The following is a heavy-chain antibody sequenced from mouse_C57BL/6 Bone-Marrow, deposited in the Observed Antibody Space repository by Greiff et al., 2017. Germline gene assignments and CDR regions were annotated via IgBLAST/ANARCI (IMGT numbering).Heavy chain of an antibody. Sequence: VQLQQPGAELVKPGASVKLSCKASGYTFTSYWMHWVKQRPGQGLEWIGMIHPNSGSTNYNEKFKSKATLTVDKSSSTAYMQLSSLTSEDSAVYYCASLYYGSSYFWYFDVWGTGTTVTVSS. D-gene: IGHD1-1*01. CDR1: GYTFTSYW. CDR2: IHPNSGST. CDR3: ASLYYGSSYFWYFDV. V-gene: IGHV1-64*01. J-gene: IGHJ1*03.